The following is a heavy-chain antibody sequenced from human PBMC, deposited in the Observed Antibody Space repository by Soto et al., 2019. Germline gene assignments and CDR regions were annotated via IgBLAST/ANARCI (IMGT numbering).Heavy chain of an antibody. V-gene: IGHV3-48*02. CDR2: ISSSSSTI. Sequence: VGSLRLSCAASGFTFSSYSMNWVRQAPGKGLEWVSYISSSSSTIYYADSVKGRFTISRDNAKNSLYLQMNSLRDEDTAVYYCARDRSCSSTSCYKGYYYYGMDVWGQGTTVTVSS. CDR3: ARDRSCSSTSCYKGYYYYGMDV. J-gene: IGHJ6*02. D-gene: IGHD2-2*02. CDR1: GFTFSSYS.